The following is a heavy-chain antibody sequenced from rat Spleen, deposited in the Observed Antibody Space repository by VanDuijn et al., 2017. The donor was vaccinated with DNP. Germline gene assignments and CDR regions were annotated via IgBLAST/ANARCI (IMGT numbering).Heavy chain of an antibody. V-gene: IGHV2S12*01. CDR1: GFSLTSYG. D-gene: IGHD1-5*01. Sequence: QVQLQESGPGLVQPSQTLSLTCTVSGFSLTSYGVSWVRQPPGKGLEWIAAISSGGSTYYNSALKSRLSISRDTSKSQVFLKMNSLQTEDTAIYFCTRDDIGTTRFDYWGQGVMVTVSS. J-gene: IGHJ2*01. CDR3: TRDDIGTTRFDY. CDR2: ISSGGST.